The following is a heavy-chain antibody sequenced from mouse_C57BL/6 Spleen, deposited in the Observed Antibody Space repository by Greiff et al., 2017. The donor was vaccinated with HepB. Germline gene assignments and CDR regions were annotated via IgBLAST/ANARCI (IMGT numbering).Heavy chain of an antibody. CDR2: ISYSGST. Sequence: EVQLQESGPGMVKPSQSLSLTCTVTGYSITSGYDWHWIRHFPGNKLEWMGYISYSGSTNYNPSLKSRISITHDTSKNHFFLKLNSVTTEDTATYYCARGGLTGTVFAYWGQGTLVTVSA. D-gene: IGHD4-1*01. V-gene: IGHV3-1*01. CDR3: ARGGLTGTVFAY. CDR1: GYSITSGYD. J-gene: IGHJ3*01.